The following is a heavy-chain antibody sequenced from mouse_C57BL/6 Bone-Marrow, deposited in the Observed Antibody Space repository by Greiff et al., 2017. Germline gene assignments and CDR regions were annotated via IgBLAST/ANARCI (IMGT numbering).Heavy chain of an antibody. V-gene: IGHV14-4*01. CDR1: GFNIKDDY. D-gene: IGHD1-1*01. J-gene: IGHJ1*03. CDR3: TAFGYYYGRWYIDV. CDR2: IDPENGDT. Sequence: EVQLQQSGAELVRPGASVKLSCTASGFNIKDDYMHWVKQRPEQGLEWIGWIDPENGDTEYASKFQGKATITADTSSNTAYLQLSSLTSEDTAVYYCTAFGYYYGRWYIDVWGTGTTVTVSS.